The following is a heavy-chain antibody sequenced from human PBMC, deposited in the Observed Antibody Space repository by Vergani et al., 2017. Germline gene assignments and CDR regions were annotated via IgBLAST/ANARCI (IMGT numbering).Heavy chain of an antibody. CDR2: ISGSGGNT. Sequence: EVQLVESGGGLVQPGGSLRLSCGASGFTFSSYAMTWVRQAPGKGLEWVSAISGSGGNTFYTDSVKGRFTISRDNSKDTLYLQMNSLRAEDTAVYYCAKRDIVVVVAATPFDYWGQGTLVTVSS. D-gene: IGHD2-15*01. J-gene: IGHJ4*02. CDR3: AKRDIVVVVAATPFDY. CDR1: GFTFSSYA. V-gene: IGHV3-23*04.